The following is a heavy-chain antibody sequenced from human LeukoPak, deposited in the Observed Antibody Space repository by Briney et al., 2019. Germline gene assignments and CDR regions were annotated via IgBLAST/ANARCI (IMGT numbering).Heavy chain of an antibody. CDR3: ARDRSNSDF. J-gene: IGHJ4*02. CDR1: GGALSDYT. V-gene: IGHV1-18*01. D-gene: IGHD4-11*01. CDR2: IRADKGKT. Sequence: ASAKVSCKASGGALSDYTISWVRQAPGQGLEWMGWIRADKGKTDYAQKFQDRVTLTIDTSTSTAYMELRSLTSDDTATYYCARDRSNSDFWGQGTLVTVS.